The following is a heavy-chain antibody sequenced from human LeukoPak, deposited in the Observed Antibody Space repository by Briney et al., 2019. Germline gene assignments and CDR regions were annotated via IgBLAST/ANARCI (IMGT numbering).Heavy chain of an antibody. CDR1: GFTVSSNY. CDR2: IFSGGNT. J-gene: IGHJ4*02. Sequence: GGSLRLSCAASGFTVSSNYVSWVRQAPGKGLEGVSVIFSGGNTYYADSVKGRFTISRDNSKNTLYLQMNSLRAEDTAVYYCAREPYGSGTHYFDYWGQGTLVTVSS. V-gene: IGHV3-66*01. D-gene: IGHD3-10*01. CDR3: AREPYGSGTHYFDY.